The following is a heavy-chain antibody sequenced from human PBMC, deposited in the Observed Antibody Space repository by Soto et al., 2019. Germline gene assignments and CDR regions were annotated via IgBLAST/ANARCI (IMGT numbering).Heavy chain of an antibody. J-gene: IGHJ4*02. CDR2: IYHSGST. V-gene: IGHV4-4*02. CDR3: ARAAMGGSSWPFDY. D-gene: IGHD6-13*01. Sequence: QVQLQESGPGLVKPSGTLSLTCAVSGGSISSSNWWSWVRQPPGKGLEWIGEIYHSGSTNYTPSLKRRVTKSVDKSKNQFSLKLSSVTAADTAVYYCARAAMGGSSWPFDYWGQGTLVTVSS. CDR1: GGSISSSNW.